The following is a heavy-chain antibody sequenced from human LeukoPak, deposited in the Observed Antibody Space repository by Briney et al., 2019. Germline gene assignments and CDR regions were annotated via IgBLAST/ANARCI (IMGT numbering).Heavy chain of an antibody. Sequence: GGSLRLPCAASGFSFSSYGMHWVRQAPGKGLEWVAVIWYDGSKKYYADSVRGRFTISRDNSKNTLYLQMNSLRAEDTAVYYCAKDIVVVPAAIGYYYYYGMDVWGQGTTVTVSS. V-gene: IGHV3-30*02. D-gene: IGHD2-2*01. CDR2: IWYDGSKK. CDR3: AKDIVVVPAAIGYYYYYGMDV. J-gene: IGHJ6*02. CDR1: GFSFSSYG.